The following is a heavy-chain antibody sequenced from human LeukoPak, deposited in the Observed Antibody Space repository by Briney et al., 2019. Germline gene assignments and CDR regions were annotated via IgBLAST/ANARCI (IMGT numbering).Heavy chain of an antibody. J-gene: IGHJ4*02. CDR3: AKPFTPTIYAIGWYNCDY. V-gene: IGHV3-23*05. Sequence: GGSLRLSCAAPGFTFSTYSMAWVRQAPGKGLEWVSSTNRNGDDLYYADSVKGRFIVSRDNSRDTLFLQMNGLRGEDTAVYYCAKPFTPTIYAIGWYNCDYWGQGTLVTVSS. D-gene: IGHD6-19*01. CDR2: TNRNGDDL. CDR1: GFTFSTYS.